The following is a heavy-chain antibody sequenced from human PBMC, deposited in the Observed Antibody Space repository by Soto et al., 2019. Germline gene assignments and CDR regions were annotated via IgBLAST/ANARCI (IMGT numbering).Heavy chain of an antibody. CDR2: INHSGST. D-gene: IGHD3-22*01. Sequence: SEKLSLTCPVSNVSISSGYYLIWIRPPPGKGLEWIGEINHSGSTNYNPSLKSRVTISVDTSKNQFSLKLSSVTAADTAVYYCARGLGYYDSSGSGDYWGQGTLVTVSS. J-gene: IGHJ4*02. CDR1: NVSISSGYY. V-gene: IGHV4-34*01. CDR3: ARGLGYYDSSGSGDY.